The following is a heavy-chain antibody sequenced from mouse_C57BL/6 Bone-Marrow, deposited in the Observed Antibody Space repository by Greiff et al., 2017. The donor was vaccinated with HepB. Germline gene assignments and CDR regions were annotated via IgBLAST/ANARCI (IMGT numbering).Heavy chain of an antibody. CDR1: GYTFTSYD. J-gene: IGHJ3*01. V-gene: IGHV1-85*01. CDR2: IYSRDGST. CDR3: ARDYYGITGTWFAY. Sequence: VQLQQSGPELVKPGASVKLSCKASGYTFTSYDINWVKQRPGQGLEWIGWIYSRDGSTKYNEKFKGKATLTVDTSSSTAYMELHSLTSEDSAVYFCARDYYGITGTWFAYWGQGTLVTVSA. D-gene: IGHD2-1*01.